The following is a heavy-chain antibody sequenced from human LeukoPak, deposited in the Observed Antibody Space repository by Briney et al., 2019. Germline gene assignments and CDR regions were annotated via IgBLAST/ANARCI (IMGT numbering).Heavy chain of an antibody. V-gene: IGHV3-30*18. J-gene: IGHJ4*02. CDR1: GFTFSSYG. Sequence: QAGGSLRLSCAASGFTFSSYGMHWVRQAPGKGLEWVAVISSDGSYAYDTDSVKGRFTISRDNSKNTLYLQMNSLRAEDTAVYYCAKDLSSSWTPYYFDYWGQGTLVTVSS. CDR2: ISSDGSYA. D-gene: IGHD6-13*01. CDR3: AKDLSSSWTPYYFDY.